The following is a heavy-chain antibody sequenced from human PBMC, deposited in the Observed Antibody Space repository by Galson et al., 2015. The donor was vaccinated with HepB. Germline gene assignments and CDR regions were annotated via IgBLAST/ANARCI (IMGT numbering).Heavy chain of an antibody. V-gene: IGHV1-8*01. Sequence: SVKVSCKASGYTFTSYDINWVRQATGQGLEWMGWMNPNSGNTGYAQKFQGRVTMTRNTSISTAYMELSSLRSEDTAVYYCARDHKGLYSSSHEYFQHWGQGTLVTVSS. CDR3: ARDHKGLYSSSHEYFQH. D-gene: IGHD6-13*01. J-gene: IGHJ1*01. CDR1: GYTFTSYD. CDR2: MNPNSGNT.